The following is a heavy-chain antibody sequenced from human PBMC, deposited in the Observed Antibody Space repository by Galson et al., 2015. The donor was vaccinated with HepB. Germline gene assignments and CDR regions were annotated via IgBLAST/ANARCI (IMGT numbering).Heavy chain of an antibody. CDR3: ATNGRLGYCSSTSCHYGYDYFDY. CDR2: IIPIFGTA. CDR1: GGTFSSYA. J-gene: IGHJ4*02. V-gene: IGHV1-69*13. D-gene: IGHD2-2*01. Sequence: SVKASCKASGGTFSSYAISWVRQAPGQGLEWMGGIIPIFGTANYAQKFQGRVTITADESTSTAYMELSSLRSEDTAVYYCATNGRLGYCSSTSCHYGYDYFDYWGQGTLVTVSS.